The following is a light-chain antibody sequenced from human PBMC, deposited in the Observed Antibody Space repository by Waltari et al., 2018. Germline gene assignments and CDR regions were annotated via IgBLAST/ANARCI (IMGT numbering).Light chain of an antibody. CDR3: CSYAGRNIWV. V-gene: IGLV2-23*02. CDR1: SRDVGFYKL. CDR2: EVI. J-gene: IGLJ3*02. Sequence: QSALTQPAPVSGSPGQSITISRTGTSRDVGFYKLVSWYQQHPDEAPKRMVYEVIERPSGVSNRFSGSKSGNTASLTISGLQAEDEADYYCCSYAGRNIWVFGGGTKLTVV.